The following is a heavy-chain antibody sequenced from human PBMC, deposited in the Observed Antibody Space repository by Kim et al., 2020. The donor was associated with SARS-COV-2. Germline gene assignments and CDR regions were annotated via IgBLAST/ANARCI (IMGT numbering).Heavy chain of an antibody. V-gene: IGHV3-30*18. Sequence: GGSLRLSCAASGFTFSSYGMHWVRQAPGKGLEWVAVISYDGSNKYYADSVKGRFTISRDNSKNTLYLQMNSLRAEDTAVYYCAKDKASGPPAGYFDYWGQGTLVTVSS. J-gene: IGHJ4*02. CDR1: GFTFSSYG. D-gene: IGHD5-12*01. CDR2: ISYDGSNK. CDR3: AKDKASGPPAGYFDY.